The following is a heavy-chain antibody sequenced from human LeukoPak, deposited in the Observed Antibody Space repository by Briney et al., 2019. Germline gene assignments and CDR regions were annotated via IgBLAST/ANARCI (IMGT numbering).Heavy chain of an antibody. D-gene: IGHD4-11*01. J-gene: IGHJ3*02. CDR1: GFTFSSYG. CDR2: ISGSGGST. CDR3: AKDFRPLYSRSNAFDI. V-gene: IGHV3-23*01. Sequence: GGSLRLSCAASGFTFSSYGMSWVRQAPGKGLEWVSAISGSGGSTYYADSVKGRFTISRDNSKNTLYLQMNSLRAEDTALYYCAKDFRPLYSRSNAFDIWGQGTMVTVSS.